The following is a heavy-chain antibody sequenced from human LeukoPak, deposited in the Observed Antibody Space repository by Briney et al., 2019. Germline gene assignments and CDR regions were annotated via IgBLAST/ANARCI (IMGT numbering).Heavy chain of an antibody. D-gene: IGHD6-19*01. CDR2: IYYSGST. CDR1: GGSISSYY. J-gene: IGHJ4*01. Sequence: SETLSLTCTVSGGSISSYYWSWIRQPPGKGLEWIGYIYYSGSTNYNPSLKSRVTISEDTSKNQFSLNLSSVTAADTAVYYCARCGGIGSGCSFGYWGQGTLVTGS. CDR3: ARCGGIGSGCSFGY. V-gene: IGHV4-59*01.